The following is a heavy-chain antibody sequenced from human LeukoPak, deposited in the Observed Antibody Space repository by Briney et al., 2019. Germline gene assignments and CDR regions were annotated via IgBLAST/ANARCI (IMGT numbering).Heavy chain of an antibody. J-gene: IGHJ3*02. CDR2: SSSSDDGK. V-gene: IGHV3-23*01. CDR1: GLSLNSYA. CDR3: ARGPPARFFEVAKGAFDI. Sequence: GGSLRLSCTASGLSLNSYAMSWVRQVPGKGLEWVSASSSSDDGKWYAESVRGRFTISRDTSKNTVYLQMNSLRAEDTAVYYCARGPPARFFEVAKGAFDIWGQGTMVTVSS. D-gene: IGHD3-3*01.